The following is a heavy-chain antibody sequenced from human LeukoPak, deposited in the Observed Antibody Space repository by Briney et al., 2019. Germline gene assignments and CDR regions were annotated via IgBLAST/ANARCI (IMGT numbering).Heavy chain of an antibody. CDR1: GFTFSDYA. CDR3: AKDQEWLAFPGDSLDY. J-gene: IGHJ4*02. Sequence: GGSLRLSCAASGFTFSDYAMNWVRQAPGKGLEWVSSIDSSGVATDSADSVMGRFTISRDNSKNSVYLQMHNLRAEDTAIYYCAKDQEWLAFPGDSLDYWGQGALVTVSS. V-gene: IGHV3-23*01. D-gene: IGHD6-19*01. CDR2: IDSSGVAT.